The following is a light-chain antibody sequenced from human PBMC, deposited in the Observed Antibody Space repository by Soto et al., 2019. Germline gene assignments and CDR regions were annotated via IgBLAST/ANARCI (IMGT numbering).Light chain of an antibody. CDR1: SSDVGGYNY. CDR3: SSYTSSSTYV. CDR2: DVS. J-gene: IGLJ1*01. V-gene: IGLV2-14*03. Sequence: QSALTQPASVSGSPGQSITISCSGTSSDVGGYNYVFWYQHHPGKAPKLMIYDVSNRPSGVSNRFSGSKSGNTASLTISGLPAEDEADYYCSSYTSSSTYVFGTGTKLTVL.